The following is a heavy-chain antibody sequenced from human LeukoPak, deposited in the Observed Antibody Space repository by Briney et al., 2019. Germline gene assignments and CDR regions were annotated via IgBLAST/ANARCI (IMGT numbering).Heavy chain of an antibody. D-gene: IGHD3-9*01. J-gene: IGHJ5*02. CDR2: IYHSGST. CDR3: ARVFDILTGYAGGNWFDP. Sequence: SETLSLTCTVSGFSISSGDYWGWVRQPPGKGLEWIGSIYHSGSTYYNPSLKSRVTISVDPSKNQFSLKLNSVTAADTAVYYCARVFDILTGYAGGNWFDPWGQGTLITVSS. CDR1: GFSISSGDY. V-gene: IGHV4-38-2*02.